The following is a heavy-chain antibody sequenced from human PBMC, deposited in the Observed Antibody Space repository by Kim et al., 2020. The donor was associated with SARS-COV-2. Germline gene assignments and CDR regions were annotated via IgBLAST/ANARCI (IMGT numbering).Heavy chain of an antibody. Sequence: ASVKVSCKASGYTFTSYAMHWVRQAPGQRLEWMGWINAGNGNTKYSQKFQGRVTITRDTSASTAYMELSSLRSEDTAVYYCARDLDDSSGYYYALDYWGQGTLVTVSS. V-gene: IGHV1-3*01. CDR3: ARDLDDSSGYYYALDY. D-gene: IGHD3-22*01. CDR1: GYTFTSYA. J-gene: IGHJ4*02. CDR2: INAGNGNT.